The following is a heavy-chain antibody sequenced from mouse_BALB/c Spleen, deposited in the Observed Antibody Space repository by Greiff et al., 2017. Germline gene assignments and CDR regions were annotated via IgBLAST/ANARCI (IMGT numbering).Heavy chain of an antibody. Sequence: VQLMESGAELVRPGSSVKISCKASGYAFSSYWMNWVKQRPGQGLEWIGQIYPGDGDTNYNGKFKGKATLTADKSSSTAYMQLSSLTSEDSAVYFCARGQGGVGMGYWGKGTSVTVS. D-gene: IGHD3-3*01. CDR3: ARGQGGVGMGY. CDR2: IYPGDGDT. V-gene: IGHV1-80*01. J-gene: IGHJ4*01. CDR1: GYAFSSYW.